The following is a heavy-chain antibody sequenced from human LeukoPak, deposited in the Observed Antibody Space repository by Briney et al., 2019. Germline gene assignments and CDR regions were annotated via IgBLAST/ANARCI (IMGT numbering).Heavy chain of an antibody. Sequence: GRSLRLSCAASGFTFSSYAMSWVRQAPGKGLEWVSAISGSGGSTYYADSVKGRFTISRDNSKNTLYLQMNSLRAEDTAVYYCARDSAMVRGVIILNYFDYWGQGTLVTVSS. D-gene: IGHD3-10*01. CDR3: ARDSAMVRGVIILNYFDY. V-gene: IGHV3-23*01. CDR1: GFTFSSYA. CDR2: ISGSGGST. J-gene: IGHJ4*02.